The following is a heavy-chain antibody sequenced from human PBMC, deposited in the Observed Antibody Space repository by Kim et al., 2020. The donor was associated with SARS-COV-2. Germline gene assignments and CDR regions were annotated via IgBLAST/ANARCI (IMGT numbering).Heavy chain of an antibody. CDR2: IYSSGSI. CDR1: GFTVSSNF. Sequence: GGSLRLSCAASGFTVSSNFMSWVRQAPGKGLEWVSVIYSSGSIYYTDSVKGRFTISRDNSKNTLYLQMNSLRAEDTAVYYCAKQLPQTNYFDYWGQGTLVTVSS. J-gene: IGHJ4*02. V-gene: IGHV3-66*01. CDR3: AKQLPQTNYFDY. D-gene: IGHD6-6*01.